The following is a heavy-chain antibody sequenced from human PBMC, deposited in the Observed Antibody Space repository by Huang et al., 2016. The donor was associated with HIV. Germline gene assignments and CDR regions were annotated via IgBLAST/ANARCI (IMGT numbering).Heavy chain of an antibody. CDR1: GFKLSGFG. CDR3: AKESRWFSDFDH. D-gene: IGHD2-15*01. CDR2: ISYDGRSQ. J-gene: IGHJ4*02. V-gene: IGHV3-30*18. Sequence: QVHLVESGGGVVQPGGSLRLSCAASGFKLSGFGMHWVRQAPGKGREGGAVISYDGRSQFYTDSVKGRFTISRDNSDNTLSLQMKGLRPDDTAVYYCAKESRWFSDFDHWGQGVLVSVSS.